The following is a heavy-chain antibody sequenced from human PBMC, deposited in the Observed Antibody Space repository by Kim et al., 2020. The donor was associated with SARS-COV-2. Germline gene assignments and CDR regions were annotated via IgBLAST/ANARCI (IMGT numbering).Heavy chain of an antibody. CDR1: GGSISSGGYY. CDR3: ARAHRTIFGVVDYMDV. CDR2: IYYSGST. Sequence: SETLSLTCTVSGGSISSGGYYWSWIRQHPGKGLEWIVYIYYSGSTYYNPSLKSRVTISVDTSKNQFSLKLSSVTAADTAVYYCARAHRTIFGVVDYMDVWGQGTTVTVSS. V-gene: IGHV4-31*03. J-gene: IGHJ6*02. D-gene: IGHD3-3*01.